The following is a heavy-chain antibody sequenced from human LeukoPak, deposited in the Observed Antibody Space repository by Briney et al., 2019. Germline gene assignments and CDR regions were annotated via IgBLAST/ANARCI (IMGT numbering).Heavy chain of an antibody. CDR3: ARQGYSGHSQGAADY. J-gene: IGHJ4*02. CDR1: GYTFTSYG. CDR2: INPNSGGT. V-gene: IGHV1-18*01. D-gene: IGHD4-23*01. Sequence: ASVKVSCKASGYTFTSYGISWVRQAPGQGLEWMGWINPNSGGTNYAQKFQGRVTMTTDTSTSTAHMELRSLRSDDTAVYYCARQGYSGHSQGAADYWGQGTLVTVSS.